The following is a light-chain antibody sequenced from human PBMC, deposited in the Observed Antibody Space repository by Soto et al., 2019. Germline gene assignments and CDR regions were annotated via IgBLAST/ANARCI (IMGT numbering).Light chain of an antibody. J-gene: IGKJ1*01. CDR3: QQYNSYSWT. Sequence: DSPMTPAPSTPSSTVGDKVHNPCRASQSISSWLAWYQQKPGKAPKLLIYKASSLESGVPSRFSGSGSGTEFTLTISSLQPDDFATYYCQQYNSYSWTFGQGTKVDIK. V-gene: IGKV1-5*03. CDR1: QSISSW. CDR2: KAS.